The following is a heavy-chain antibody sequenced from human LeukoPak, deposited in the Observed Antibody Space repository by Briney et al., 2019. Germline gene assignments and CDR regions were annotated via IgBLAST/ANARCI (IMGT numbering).Heavy chain of an antibody. CDR3: ARVDSSEYYGTFDI. V-gene: IGHV4-59*05. CDR2: VFYSGRT. J-gene: IGHJ3*02. CDR1: GGSISSYY. D-gene: IGHD3-22*01. Sequence: SETLSLTCTVSGGSISSYYWSWIRQPPEKGLTWIGSVFYSGRTSYNPSLKSRVIISVDTSKNQFSLKLSSVTAADTAMYFCARVDSSEYYGTFDIWGQGTMVTVSS.